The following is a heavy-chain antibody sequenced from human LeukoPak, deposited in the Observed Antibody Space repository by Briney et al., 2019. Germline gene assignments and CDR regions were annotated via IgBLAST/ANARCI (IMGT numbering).Heavy chain of an antibody. D-gene: IGHD1-14*01. J-gene: IGHJ4*02. CDR3: AREVWGPEY. Sequence: GGSLRLSCAASGFTFTKYWMAWVRQAPGKGLEWVGNIKQDGSDKNYMDSVKGRFTISRDNTKNSVYLQMSSLRAEDTAVYYCAREVWGPEYWGQGTLVTVSS. CDR2: IKQDGSDK. V-gene: IGHV3-7*01. CDR1: GFTFTKYW.